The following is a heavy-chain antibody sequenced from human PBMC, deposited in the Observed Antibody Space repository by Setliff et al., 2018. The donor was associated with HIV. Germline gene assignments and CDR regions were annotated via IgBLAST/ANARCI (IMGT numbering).Heavy chain of an antibody. V-gene: IGHV5-51*01. J-gene: IGHJ4*02. CDR1: GYSFTSYW. CDR3: ARHINYYYSGSYPEY. D-gene: IGHD3-10*01. Sequence: GESLKISCKASGYSFTSYWIGWVRQMPGKGLEWMGIIYPCDSHTRYSPSFQGQVIISVDNSISTAYLQWSTLKASDTAIYYCARHINYYYSGSYPEYWGQGTLVTVSS. CDR2: IYPCDSHT.